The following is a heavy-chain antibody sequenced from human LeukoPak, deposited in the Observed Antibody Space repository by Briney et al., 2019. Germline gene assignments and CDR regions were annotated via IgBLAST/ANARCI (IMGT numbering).Heavy chain of an antibody. V-gene: IGHV4-39*07. Sequence: PSETLSLTCTVSGGSISSSSYYWGWIRQPPGEGLEWIGSIYYSGSTYYNPSLKSRVTISVDTSKNQFSLKLSSVTAADTAVYYCARTQGLYYMDVWGKGTTVTVSS. CDR3: ARTQGLYYMDV. CDR1: GGSISSSSYY. CDR2: IYYSGST. J-gene: IGHJ6*03.